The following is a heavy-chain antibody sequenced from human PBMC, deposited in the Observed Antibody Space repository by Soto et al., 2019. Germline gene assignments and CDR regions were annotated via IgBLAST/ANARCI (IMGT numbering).Heavy chain of an antibody. V-gene: IGHV1-69*01. CDR2: IIPIFGTA. CDR1: GGTFSSYA. D-gene: IGHD5-18*01. Sequence: QVQLVQSGAEVKKPGSSVKVSCKASGGTFSSYAISWVRQAPGQGLEWMGGIIPIFGTANYAQKFQGRVTIPADESTSTAYMELSSLRSEDTAVYYCARDSRYSYCPPYYGIDGWGQGTTGTVSS. J-gene: IGHJ6*02. CDR3: ARDSRYSYCPPYYGIDG.